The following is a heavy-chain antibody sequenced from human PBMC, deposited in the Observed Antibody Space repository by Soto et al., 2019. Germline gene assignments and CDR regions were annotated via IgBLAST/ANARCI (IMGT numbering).Heavy chain of an antibody. V-gene: IGHV3-7*01. CDR3: ARAFYDFWSGGHDY. CDR1: GFTFSSYW. D-gene: IGHD3-3*01. Sequence: GGSLRLSCAASGFTFSSYWMSWVCQAPGKGLEWVANIKQDGSEKYYVDSVKGRFTISRDNAKNSLYLQMNSLRAEDTAVYYCARAFYDFWSGGHDYWGQGTLVTV. CDR2: IKQDGSEK. J-gene: IGHJ4*02.